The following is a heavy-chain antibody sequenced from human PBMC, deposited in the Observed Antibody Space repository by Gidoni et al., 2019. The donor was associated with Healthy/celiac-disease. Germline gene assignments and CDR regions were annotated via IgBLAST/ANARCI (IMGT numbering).Heavy chain of an antibody. J-gene: IGHJ6*02. D-gene: IGHD1-1*01. CDR1: RSTFTSYG. CDR3: ARDPPGTPYYYYGMDV. Sequence: QVQLVPSGAEVKKPGASVQVSCQASRSTFTSYGISWVRQAPGQGLEWMGWISAYHGNTNYAQKLKGRVTMTTDTSTSTAYMELRSLRSDDTAVYYCARDPPGTPYYYYGMDVWGQGTTVTVSS. V-gene: IGHV1-18*04. CDR2: ISAYHGNT.